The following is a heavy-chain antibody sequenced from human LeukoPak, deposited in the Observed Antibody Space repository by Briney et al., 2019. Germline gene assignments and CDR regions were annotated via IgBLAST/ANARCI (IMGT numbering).Heavy chain of an antibody. Sequence: PSETLSLTCTVSGGSISSYYWSWIRQPPGKGLEWIGYIYYSGSTNYNPSLKSRATISVDTSKNQFSLKLSSVTAADTAVYYCARHSMVRGGHFDYWGQGTLVTVSS. D-gene: IGHD3-10*01. CDR2: IYYSGST. V-gene: IGHV4-59*08. CDR3: ARHSMVRGGHFDY. CDR1: GGSISSYY. J-gene: IGHJ4*02.